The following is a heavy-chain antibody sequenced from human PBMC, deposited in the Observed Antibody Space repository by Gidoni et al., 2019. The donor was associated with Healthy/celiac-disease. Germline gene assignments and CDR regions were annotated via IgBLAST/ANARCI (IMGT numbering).Heavy chain of an antibody. Sequence: QVQLQASGPGLVKPSETLSLTCTGSGGSISNNYWSWTRQPPGKGLEWIVYIYYSGSTNYNPSLKRRVTISAGTSKNHFSLKLSSVTAADAAVYYCAREGPLGAVAGTGAFDYWGQGTLVTVSS. CDR1: GGSISNNY. V-gene: IGHV4-59*01. D-gene: IGHD6-19*01. J-gene: IGHJ4*02. CDR2: IYYSGST. CDR3: AREGPLGAVAGTGAFDY.